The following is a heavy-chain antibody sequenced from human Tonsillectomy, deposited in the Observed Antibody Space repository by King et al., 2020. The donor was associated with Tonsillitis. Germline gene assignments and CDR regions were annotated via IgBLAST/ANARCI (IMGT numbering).Heavy chain of an antibody. Sequence: VQLVESGGGVVQPGRSLRLSCGASGFTFRSYGMHWVRQAPGKGLEWVAVISNDGTNKHYADSVNGRFTVSRGNSKNTLYLQMNTLRTEDTGVYYFAKGNRGDYDFWSGSTYYYYYYGMDVWGQGTTVTVSS. J-gene: IGHJ6*02. CDR1: GFTFRSYG. V-gene: IGHV3-30*18. CDR2: ISNDGTNK. D-gene: IGHD3-3*01. CDR3: AKGNRGDYDFWSGSTYYYYYYGMDV.